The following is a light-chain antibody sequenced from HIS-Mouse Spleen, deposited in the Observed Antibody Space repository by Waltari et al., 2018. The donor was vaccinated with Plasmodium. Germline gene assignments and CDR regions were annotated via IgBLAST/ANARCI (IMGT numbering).Light chain of an antibody. V-gene: IGKV1-8*01. Sequence: AIRMTQSPSSFSASTGDRVTITCRASQGISSYFAWYQQKPGKDPKLLIYAASTLQSGVPSRFSGSGAGTDFTLTISCLQSEDFATYYCQQYYSYLLTFGGGTKVEIK. CDR2: AAS. CDR1: QGISSY. J-gene: IGKJ4*01. CDR3: QQYYSYLLT.